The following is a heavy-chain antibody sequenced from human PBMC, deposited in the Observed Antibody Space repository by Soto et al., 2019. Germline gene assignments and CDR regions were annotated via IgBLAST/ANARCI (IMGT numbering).Heavy chain of an antibody. CDR3: AKVGYSGSYFDP. D-gene: IGHD1-26*01. J-gene: IGHJ4*02. Sequence: PGGSLRLSCAASGFTFSSYGMHWVRQAPGKGLEWVAVISYDGSNKYYADSVKGRFTISRDNSKNTLYLQMNSLRAEDTAVYYCAKVGYSGSYFDPCGQGTLVTVSS. V-gene: IGHV3-30*18. CDR2: ISYDGSNK. CDR1: GFTFSSYG.